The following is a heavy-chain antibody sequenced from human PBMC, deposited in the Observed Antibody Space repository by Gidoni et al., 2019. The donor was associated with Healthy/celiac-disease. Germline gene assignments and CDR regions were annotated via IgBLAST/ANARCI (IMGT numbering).Heavy chain of an antibody. D-gene: IGHD3-9*01. CDR3: ARLVYDILTGSDAFDI. V-gene: IGHV4-31*03. CDR2: IYYSGST. CDR1: GGSISSAGYY. J-gene: IGHJ3*02. Sequence: QVQLQESGPGLVKPSQTLSLTCTVSGGSISSAGYYWSWIRQHPGKGLEWIGYIYYSGSTYYNPSLKSRVTISVDTSKNQFSLKLSSVTAADTAVYYCARLVYDILTGSDAFDIWGQGTMVTVSS.